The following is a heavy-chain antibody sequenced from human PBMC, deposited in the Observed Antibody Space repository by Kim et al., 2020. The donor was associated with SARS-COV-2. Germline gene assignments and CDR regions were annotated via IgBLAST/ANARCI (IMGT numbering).Heavy chain of an antibody. V-gene: IGHV1-46*01. D-gene: IGHD6-19*01. CDR3: ARDIAVAENYYYYGMDV. J-gene: IGHJ6*02. Sequence: QGRVTMTRDTSTSTVYMELSSLRSEDTAVYYCARDIAVAENYYYYGMDVWGQGTTVTVSS.